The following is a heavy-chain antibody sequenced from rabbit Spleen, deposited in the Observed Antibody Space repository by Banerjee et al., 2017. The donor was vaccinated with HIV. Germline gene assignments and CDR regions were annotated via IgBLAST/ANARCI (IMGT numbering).Heavy chain of an antibody. CDR1: GFSFTYIDY. D-gene: IGHD8-1*01. CDR2: IDTGSSGFT. V-gene: IGHV1S40*01. J-gene: IGHJ6*01. Sequence: QSLEESGGDLVKPGASLTLTCTASGFSFTYIDYLCWVRQPPGKGLEWIACIDTGSSGFTYFASWAKGRFTCSKTSSTTVTLQMTSLTAADTATYFCARDTGSSFSSYGMDLWGPGTLVTVS. CDR3: ARDTGSSFSSYGMDL.